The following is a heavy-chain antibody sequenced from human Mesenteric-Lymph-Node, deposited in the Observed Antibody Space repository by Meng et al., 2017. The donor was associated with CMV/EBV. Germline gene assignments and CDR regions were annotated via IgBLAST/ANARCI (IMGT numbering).Heavy chain of an antibody. Sequence: GGSLRLSCAVSGVAVSSNYMSWVRQAPGKGLVWVSRINSDGSSTSYADSVKGRFTISRDNAKNTLYLQMNSLRAEDTAVYYCAKDGARWGPDYDFWRGYYFDYWGQGTLVTVSS. V-gene: IGHV3-74*01. CDR1: GVAVSSNY. J-gene: IGHJ4*02. D-gene: IGHD3-3*01. CDR3: AKDGARWGPDYDFWRGYYFDY. CDR2: INSDGSST.